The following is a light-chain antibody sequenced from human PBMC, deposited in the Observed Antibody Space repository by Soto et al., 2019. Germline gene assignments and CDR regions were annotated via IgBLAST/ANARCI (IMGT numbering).Light chain of an antibody. J-gene: IGKJ5*01. CDR3: QQSYSTPDT. CDR1: QSISSY. Sequence: DIQMTQSPSSLSASVGDRVTITCRPSQSISSYLNWYQQKPGKAPKLLIYAASSLQSGVPSRFSGSGSGTDFTLTISSLQPEDFATYYCQQSYSTPDTCGQGTRLEIK. CDR2: AAS. V-gene: IGKV1-39*01.